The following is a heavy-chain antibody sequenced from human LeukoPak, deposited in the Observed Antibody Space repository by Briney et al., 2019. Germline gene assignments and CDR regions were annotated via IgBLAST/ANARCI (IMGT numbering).Heavy chain of an antibody. Sequence: GGSLRLSCAASGFTFSSYAMHWVRQAPGKGLEYASAISSNGGSTYYANSVKGRFTISRDNSKNTLYLQMGSLRAEDMAVYYCARSTAFVVTPVDYWGQGTLVTVSS. J-gene: IGHJ4*02. CDR3: ARSTAFVVTPVDY. CDR1: GFTFSSYA. V-gene: IGHV3-64*01. D-gene: IGHD4-23*01. CDR2: ISSNGGST.